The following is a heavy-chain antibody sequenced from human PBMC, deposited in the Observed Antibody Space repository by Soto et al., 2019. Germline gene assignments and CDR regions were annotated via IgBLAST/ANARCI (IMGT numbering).Heavy chain of an antibody. D-gene: IGHD3-9*01. V-gene: IGHV3-33*01. J-gene: IGHJ4*02. CDR1: GFTFSSYG. Sequence: PGGSLRLSCAASGFTFSSYGMHWVRQAPGKGLERVAVIWYDGSNKYYADSVKGRFTISRDNSKNTLYLQMNSLRAEDTAVYYCSRCQAGYDILTGYYSSYYFDYWGQGTLVTVSS. CDR2: IWYDGSNK. CDR3: SRCQAGYDILTGYYSSYYFDY.